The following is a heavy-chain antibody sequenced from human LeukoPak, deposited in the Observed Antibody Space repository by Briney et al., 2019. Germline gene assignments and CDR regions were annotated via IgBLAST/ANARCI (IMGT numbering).Heavy chain of an antibody. V-gene: IGHV4-4*07. CDR1: GGSISSYY. Sequence: SETLSLTCTVSGGSISSYYWSWIRQPAGKGLEWIGRIYTSGSTNYNPSLKSRVTMSVDTSKNQFSLKLSSVTAADTAVYYCARVQGAVTTPPYFDYWGQGTLVTVSS. J-gene: IGHJ4*02. CDR2: IYTSGST. D-gene: IGHD4-11*01. CDR3: ARVQGAVTTPPYFDY.